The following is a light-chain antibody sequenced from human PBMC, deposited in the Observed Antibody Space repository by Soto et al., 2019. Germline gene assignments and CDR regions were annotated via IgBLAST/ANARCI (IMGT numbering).Light chain of an antibody. V-gene: IGLV2-14*01. CDR3: TSYTSRSTLV. CDR2: EVT. J-gene: IGLJ2*01. Sequence: QSVLTQPASVSGSPGQPITISCAGTSSDVGGYNYVSWYQQHPGKAPKLVIYEVTSRPSGVSHRFSGSKSGNTASLTISGLQTEDEADYYCTSYTSRSTLVFGGGTKVTVL. CDR1: SSDVGGYNY.